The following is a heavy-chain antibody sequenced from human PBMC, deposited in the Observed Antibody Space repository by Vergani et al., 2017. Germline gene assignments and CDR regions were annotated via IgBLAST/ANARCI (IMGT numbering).Heavy chain of an antibody. CDR3: ARAHNPGYPHWFDP. J-gene: IGHJ5*02. V-gene: IGHV3-11*06. CDR1: GFTFSDYY. CDR2: ISSSSSYT. Sequence: QVQLVESGGGLVKPGGSLRLSCAASGFTFSDYYMSWIRQAPGKGLEWVSYISSSSSYTNYADSVKGRFTISRDNAKNSLYLQMNSLRAEDTAVYYCARAHNPGYPHWFDPWGQGTLVTVSS. D-gene: IGHD3-9*01.